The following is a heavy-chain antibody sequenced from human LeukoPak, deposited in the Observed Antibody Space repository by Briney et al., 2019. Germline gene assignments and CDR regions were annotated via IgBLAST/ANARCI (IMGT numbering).Heavy chain of an antibody. CDR2: IYHSGST. Sequence: PSETLSLTCAVSGYSISSGYYWGWIRQPPGKGLEWIGSIYHSGSTYYNPSLKSRVTISVDTSKNQFSLKLSSVTAADTAVYYRARALRLSGWYPWFDPWGQGTLVTVSS. CDR3: ARALRLSGWYPWFDP. D-gene: IGHD6-19*01. CDR1: GYSISSGYY. J-gene: IGHJ5*02. V-gene: IGHV4-38-2*01.